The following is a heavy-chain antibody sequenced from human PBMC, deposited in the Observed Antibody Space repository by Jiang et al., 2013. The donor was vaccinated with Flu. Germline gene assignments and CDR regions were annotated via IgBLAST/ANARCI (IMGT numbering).Heavy chain of an antibody. V-gene: IGHV3-30*18. J-gene: IGHJ6*02. CDR2: ISYDGSNK. CDR1: RFTFSSYG. D-gene: IGHD6-19*01. CDR3: AKDRSGSGWTAYYYYGMDV. Sequence: VQLVESGGGVVQPGRSLRLSCAASRFTFSSYGMHWVRQAPGKGLEWVAVISYDGSNKYYADSVKGRFTISRDNSKNTLYLQMDSLRAEDTAVYYCAKDRSGSGWTAYYYYGMDVWGQGTTVTVSS.